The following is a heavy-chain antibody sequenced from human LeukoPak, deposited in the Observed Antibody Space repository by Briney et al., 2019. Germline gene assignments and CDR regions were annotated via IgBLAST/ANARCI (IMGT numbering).Heavy chain of an antibody. CDR3: MRDYMGWFDP. CDR1: GFSLSNFQ. J-gene: IGHJ5*02. Sequence: GRSLRLSCVASGFSLSNFQMYWVRQAPGKGLEWVSIISLDGSTEFYADSVKGRFTISRDTASNTMHLEMNNLRIEDTAVYYCMRDYMGWFDPWGQGTLVTVSS. CDR2: ISLDGSTE. D-gene: IGHD3-10*01. V-gene: IGHV3-30-3*01.